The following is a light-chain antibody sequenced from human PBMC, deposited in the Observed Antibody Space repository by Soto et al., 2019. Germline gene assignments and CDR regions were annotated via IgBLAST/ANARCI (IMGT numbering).Light chain of an antibody. CDR1: SSDVGGYNY. J-gene: IGLJ1*01. CDR3: SSYAVGNNPLWV. CDR2: EVS. V-gene: IGLV2-8*01. Sequence: QSALTQPPSASGSPGQSVTISCTGTSSDVGGYNYVSWYQQHPGKAPKLMIYEVSKRPSGVPDRFSGSKSGNTASLTVSGLQAEDEADYYCSSYAVGNNPLWVFATGTKLTVL.